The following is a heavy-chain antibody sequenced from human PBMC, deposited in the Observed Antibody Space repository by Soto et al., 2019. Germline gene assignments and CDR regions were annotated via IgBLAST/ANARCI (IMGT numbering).Heavy chain of an antibody. V-gene: IGHV4-59*01. CDR1: GGSISSYY. CDR3: ASRGIAAYYYGMDV. Sequence: SETLSLTCTVSGGSISSYYWSWIRQPPGKGLEWIGYIYYSGSTNYNPSLKSRVTISVDTSKKQFSLKLSSVTAADTAVYYCASRGIAAYYYGMDVWGQGTTVTVSS. D-gene: IGHD6-25*01. CDR2: IYYSGST. J-gene: IGHJ6*02.